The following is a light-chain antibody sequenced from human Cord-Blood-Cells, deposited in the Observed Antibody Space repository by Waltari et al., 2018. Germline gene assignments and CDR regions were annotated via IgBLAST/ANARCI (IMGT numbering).Light chain of an antibody. Sequence: QSALTQPRSVSGSPGQSVTISCTGTSSDVGGYNYVSWYQQHPGKAPKLMISDLSKRPSGVTDRDSGSKSGNSACLTISGLQAEDEAEYYCCSYAGSYTWVFGGGTKLAVL. V-gene: IGLV2-11*01. CDR1: SSDVGGYNY. CDR2: DLS. CDR3: CSYAGSYTWV. J-gene: IGLJ2*01.